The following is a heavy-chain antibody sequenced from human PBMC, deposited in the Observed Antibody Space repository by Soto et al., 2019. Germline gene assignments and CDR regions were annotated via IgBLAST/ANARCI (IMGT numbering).Heavy chain of an antibody. CDR3: AKGPAIVLVPAAMNYYYGMDV. D-gene: IGHD2-2*01. CDR2: ISYDGSNK. J-gene: IGHJ6*02. V-gene: IGHV3-30*18. Sequence: QVQLVESGGGVIQTGRSLRLSCAASGFTFSSYGMHWVRQAPGKGLEWVAVISYDGSNKYYADSVKGRFTISRDNSKNTLYLQMNSLRAEDTVVYYCAKGPAIVLVPAAMNYYYGMDVWGQGTTVTVSS. CDR1: GFTFSSYG.